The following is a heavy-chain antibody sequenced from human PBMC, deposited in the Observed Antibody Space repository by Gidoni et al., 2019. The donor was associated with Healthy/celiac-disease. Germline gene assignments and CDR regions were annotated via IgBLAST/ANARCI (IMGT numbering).Heavy chain of an antibody. CDR3: ARLGGCSGGSCYSLDY. Sequence: QLQLQESGPGLVKPSETLSLTCTVSGGSISSSSYYWGWIRQPPGKGLDWIGSIYYSGSTYYNPSLKSRVTISVDTSKNQFSLKLSSVTAADTAVYYCARLGGCSGGSCYSLDYWGQGTLVTVSS. CDR2: IYYSGST. J-gene: IGHJ4*02. CDR1: GGSISSSSYY. D-gene: IGHD2-15*01. V-gene: IGHV4-39*01.